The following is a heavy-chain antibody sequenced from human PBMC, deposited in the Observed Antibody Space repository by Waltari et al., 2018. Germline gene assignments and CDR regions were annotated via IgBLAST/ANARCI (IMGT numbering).Heavy chain of an antibody. CDR1: GFSFSNYE. CDR3: ARNRKIIAAGWGRDLDY. V-gene: IGHV3-48*03. D-gene: IGHD6-13*01. J-gene: IGHJ4*02. Sequence: EVQLVESGGGLVQPGGSVRLSCEASGFSFSNYEMSWVRQAPGNRLEWLSYTTSSGSSTQYANSVRGRFTISRDNAKNSLYLQLNNLGAEDTAVYYCARNRKIIAAGWGRDLDYWGQGTLVIVSS. CDR2: TTSSGSST.